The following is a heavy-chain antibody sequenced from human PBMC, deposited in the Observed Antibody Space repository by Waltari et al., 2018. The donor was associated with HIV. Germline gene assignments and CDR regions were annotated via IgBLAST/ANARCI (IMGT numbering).Heavy chain of an antibody. CDR2: IDQRGRT. D-gene: IGHD2-2*01. J-gene: IGHJ4*02. CDR1: GDSLSHYY. Sequence: QVQLQQWRAGLLKPSETLSLTCAVYGDSLSHYYSSWLRQPPGKGLGWIGEIDQRGRTKYSPSLKSRLTISVDTSKKQISLRLRAVTAADTAVYYCARPVDCSSTTCTGPFHVWGQGTLVTVSS. V-gene: IGHV4-34*02. CDR3: ARPVDCSSTTCTGPFHV.